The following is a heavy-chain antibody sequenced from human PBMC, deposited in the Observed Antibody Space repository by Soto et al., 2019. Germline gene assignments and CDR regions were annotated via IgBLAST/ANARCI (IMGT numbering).Heavy chain of an antibody. J-gene: IGHJ4*02. Sequence: PGGSLRLSCAASGFSFSDYYMSWIRQAPGKGLEWVSYISSRNSYTNYADSVKGRFTISRDNAKNSLYLQMNSLKVEGTAVYYCARDYDSSGYPDYWGQGTLVTVS. CDR3: ARDYDSSGYPDY. CDR1: GFSFSDYY. D-gene: IGHD3-22*01. V-gene: IGHV3-11*06. CDR2: ISSRNSYT.